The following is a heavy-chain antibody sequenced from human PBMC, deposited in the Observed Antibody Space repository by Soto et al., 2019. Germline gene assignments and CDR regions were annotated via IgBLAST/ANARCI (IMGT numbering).Heavy chain of an antibody. V-gene: IGHV3-23*01. Sequence: EVQLLESGGGLVQPGGSLRLSCAASGFTFSSYAMRWVRQAPVKGLEWVSAISGSGGSTYYADSVKGRFTISRDNSKNTLYLQMNSLRAEDTAVYYCATRGSGSYYDYWGPGTLVTVSS. CDR3: ATRGSGSYYDY. D-gene: IGHD1-26*01. J-gene: IGHJ4*02. CDR1: GFTFSSYA. CDR2: ISGSGGST.